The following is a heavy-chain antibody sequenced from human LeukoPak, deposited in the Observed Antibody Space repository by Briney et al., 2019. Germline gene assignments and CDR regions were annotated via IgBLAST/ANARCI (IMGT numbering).Heavy chain of an antibody. D-gene: IGHD1-7*01. CDR1: GFTFSSYA. V-gene: IGHV3-23*01. J-gene: IGHJ4*02. CDR2: ISGSGGST. CDR3: AKTGTTSYGSPKKFDY. Sequence: QPGGSLRLSCAASGFTFSSYAMSWVRQAPGKGLEWVSAISGSGGSTYYADSVKGRFTISRDNSKNTLYLQMNSLRAEDTAVYYCAKTGTTSYGSPKKFDYWGQGTLVTVSS.